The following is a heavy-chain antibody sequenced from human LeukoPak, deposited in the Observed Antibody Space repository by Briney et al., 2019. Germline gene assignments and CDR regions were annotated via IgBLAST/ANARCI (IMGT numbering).Heavy chain of an antibody. CDR3: ARATRSGSYFFDY. CDR1: GYTFTSYA. D-gene: IGHD3-10*01. Sequence: ASEKVSCKASGYTFTSYAMHWVRQAPGQRLEWMGWINAGNGNTKYSQEFQGRVTITRDTSASTAYMELSSLRPEDMAVYYCARATRSGSYFFDYWGQGTLVTVSS. V-gene: IGHV1-3*03. J-gene: IGHJ4*02. CDR2: INAGNGNT.